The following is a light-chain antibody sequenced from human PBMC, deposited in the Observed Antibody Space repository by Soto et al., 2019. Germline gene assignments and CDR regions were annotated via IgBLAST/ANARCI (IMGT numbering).Light chain of an antibody. CDR3: YSYAGSDTSYV. Sequence: QSVLTQPASVSGSPGQSVTISCTGTSSDVVSYNLVSWYQQHPGKVPKLMIYEGSKRPSGVSYRFSGSKSGNTASLTISGLQAEDEADYYCYSYAGSDTSYVFGTGTKLTVL. CDR1: SSDVVSYNL. V-gene: IGLV2-23*01. J-gene: IGLJ1*01. CDR2: EGS.